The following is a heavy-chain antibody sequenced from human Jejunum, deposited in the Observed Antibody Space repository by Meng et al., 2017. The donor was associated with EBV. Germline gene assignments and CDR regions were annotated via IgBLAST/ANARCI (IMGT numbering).Heavy chain of an antibody. CDR2: INPDGRTI. Sequence: RVGAGGGLVQPGWSLRLSCAASGFTLSDHWIHWVRQAPGEGLMWVSRINPDGRTINYGDSVKGRFTISRDNAKNTVYLQMNSLRAEDTAVYYCTRAGYYRFDYWGQGALVTVSS. V-gene: IGHV3-74*01. CDR3: TRAGYYRFDY. J-gene: IGHJ4*02. CDR1: GFTLSDHW. D-gene: IGHD1-26*01.